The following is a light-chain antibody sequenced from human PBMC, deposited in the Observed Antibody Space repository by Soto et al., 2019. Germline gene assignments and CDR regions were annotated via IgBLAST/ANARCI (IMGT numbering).Light chain of an antibody. V-gene: IGKV3-11*01. CDR1: QNINTY. J-gene: IGKJ4*01. Sequence: EIVLTQSPATLSLSLGERATLSCRASQNINTYLVWYQQKPGQAPRLLIYEASKRAIGVPDRFSGSGSRTDFTLTISSLAPEDFALYYCQQRNSWPRAFGGGTKVEIK. CDR2: EAS. CDR3: QQRNSWPRA.